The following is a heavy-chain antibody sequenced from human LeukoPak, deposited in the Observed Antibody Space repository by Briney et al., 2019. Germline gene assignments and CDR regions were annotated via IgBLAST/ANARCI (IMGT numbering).Heavy chain of an antibody. V-gene: IGHV4-39*01. J-gene: IGHJ5*02. CDR1: GGSISSSSYY. Sequence: ASETLSLSCTVSGGSISSSSYYWSWIRQPPGKGLEWIGEINHSGSTNYNPSLKSRVTISVDTSKNQFSLKLSSVTAADTAVYYCARHIYYGSESYYKSPRWFDPLGQGTLVTVSS. CDR3: ARHIYYGSESYYKSPRWFDP. D-gene: IGHD3-10*01. CDR2: INHSGST.